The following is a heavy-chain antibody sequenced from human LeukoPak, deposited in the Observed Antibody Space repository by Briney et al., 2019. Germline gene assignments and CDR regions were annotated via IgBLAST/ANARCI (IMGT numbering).Heavy chain of an antibody. V-gene: IGHV3-48*03. D-gene: IGHD6-19*01. CDR2: ISSSGSTI. CDR3: ARSFFVDSSGWYYGGAFDI. J-gene: IGHJ3*02. CDR1: GFTFSSYE. Sequence: GGSLRLSCAASGFTFSSYEMNWVRQAPGKGLEWVSYISSSGSTIYYADSVKGRFTISRGNAKNSLYLQMNSLRAEDTAVYYCARSFFVDSSGWYYGGAFDIWGQGTMVTVSS.